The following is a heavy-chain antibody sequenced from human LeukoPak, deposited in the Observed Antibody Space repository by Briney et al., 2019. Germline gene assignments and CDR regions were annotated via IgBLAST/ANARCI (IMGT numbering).Heavy chain of an antibody. CDR1: GFTFSSYA. D-gene: IGHD3-10*01. CDR2: ISGSGGST. Sequence: GGSLRLSCVASGFTFSSYAMNWVRQAPGKGLEWVSSISGSGGSTYYADSVKGHFTISRGNSKNTLYLQMNSLRAEDTAVFYCAKGRGSGSLQLDYWGQGTLVTVSS. J-gene: IGHJ4*02. CDR3: AKGRGSGSLQLDY. V-gene: IGHV3-23*01.